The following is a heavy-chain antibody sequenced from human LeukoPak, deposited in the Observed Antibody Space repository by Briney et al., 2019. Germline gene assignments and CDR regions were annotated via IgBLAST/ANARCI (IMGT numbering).Heavy chain of an antibody. Sequence: GGSLRLSCAASGFTFSSYAMRWVRQAPGKGLEWVSAISGSGGNTYYADSVKGRFTISRDNSKNTLYLQMNSLRAEDTAVYYCAKVLWASSGWYRMPNWFDPWGQGTLVTVSS. J-gene: IGHJ5*02. V-gene: IGHV3-23*01. CDR1: GFTFSSYA. D-gene: IGHD6-19*01. CDR2: ISGSGGNT. CDR3: AKVLWASSGWYRMPNWFDP.